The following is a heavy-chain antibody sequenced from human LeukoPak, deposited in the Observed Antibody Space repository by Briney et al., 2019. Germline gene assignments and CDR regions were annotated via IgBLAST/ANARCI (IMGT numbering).Heavy chain of an antibody. J-gene: IGHJ4*02. CDR1: GGTFSSYA. CDR2: IIPILGIA. Sequence: GASVKVSCKASGGTFSSYAISWVRQAPGQGLEWMGRIIPILGIANYAQKFQGRVTITADKSTSTAYMELSSLRSEDTAVYYCARQLMTTVDQTPGYFDYWGQGTLVTVSS. D-gene: IGHD4-23*01. V-gene: IGHV1-69*04. CDR3: ARQLMTTVDQTPGYFDY.